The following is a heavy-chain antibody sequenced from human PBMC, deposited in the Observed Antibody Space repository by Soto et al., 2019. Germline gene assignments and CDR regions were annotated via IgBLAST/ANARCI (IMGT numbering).Heavy chain of an antibody. V-gene: IGHV1-8*01. CDR3: ARRAETNGWNGFGADKYYFDF. D-gene: IGHD1-1*01. J-gene: IGHJ4*02. CDR2: LNPNTGNS. Sequence: GASVKVSCKASGYTFTSYDIYWVRQATGQGLEWMGWLNPNTGNSGYAQKFQGRTTVTSDTSINTVHMELSSLRSEDTAVYYCARRAETNGWNGFGADKYYFDFWGQGTLVTVSS. CDR1: GYTFTSYD.